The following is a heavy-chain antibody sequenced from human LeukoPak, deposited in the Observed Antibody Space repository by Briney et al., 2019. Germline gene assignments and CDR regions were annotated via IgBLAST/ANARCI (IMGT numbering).Heavy chain of an antibody. J-gene: IGHJ3*02. V-gene: IGHV1-18*01. CDR1: GYTFTSYG. CDR3: ARDCRGRLSSTSCYVFDAFDI. Sequence: ASVKASCKASGYTFTSYGISWVRQAPGQGLEWMGWISAYNGNTNYAQKLQGSVTMTTDTSTSTAYMELRSLRSDDTAVYYCARDCRGRLSSTSCYVFDAFDIWGQGTMVTVSS. CDR2: ISAYNGNT. D-gene: IGHD2-2*01.